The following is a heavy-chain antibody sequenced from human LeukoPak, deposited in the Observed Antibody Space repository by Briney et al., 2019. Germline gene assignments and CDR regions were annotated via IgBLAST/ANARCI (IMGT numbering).Heavy chain of an antibody. CDR2: ISGISGSGGST. Sequence: PGGSLRLSCVASGFTFSSIAMNWVRQAPGKGLEWVSGISGISGSGGSTYYADSVKGRFTISRDNSKNTLYLQMNSLRAEDTAVYYCAKDRGDSSGWYQGVFDYWGQGTLVTVSS. CDR3: AKDRGDSSGWYQGVFDY. D-gene: IGHD6-19*01. V-gene: IGHV3-23*01. J-gene: IGHJ4*02. CDR1: GFTFSSIA.